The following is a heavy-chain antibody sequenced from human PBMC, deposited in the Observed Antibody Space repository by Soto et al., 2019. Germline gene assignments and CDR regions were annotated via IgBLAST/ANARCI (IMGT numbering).Heavy chain of an antibody. Sequence: QVQLQESGPGLVEASQTLSLTCTVSGATISSGGFYWSWIRQRPGKGLEWIGHIYYTGTTSYNPSLNSRVTISLDMSSNQFSLKLRSVTAADTAKYFWARDDSFYGEPGYGMNVWGQGTTVTVSS. V-gene: IGHV4-31*03. J-gene: IGHJ6*02. CDR3: ARDDSFYGEPGYGMNV. CDR2: IYYTGTT. D-gene: IGHD4-17*01. CDR1: GATISSGGFY.